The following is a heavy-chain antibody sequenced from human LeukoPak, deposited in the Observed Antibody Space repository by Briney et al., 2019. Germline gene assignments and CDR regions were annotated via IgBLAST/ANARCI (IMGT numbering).Heavy chain of an antibody. J-gene: IGHJ4*02. Sequence: PGGSLRLSCAASGFSFSSYEMNWVRQAPGKGLEWVSYISSSGSTINYADSVKGRFTFSRDNAKNSLYLQMNSLRAEDTAVYYRLKDSCISTSCYASGRFRYFDYWGQGTLVTVSS. V-gene: IGHV3-48*03. D-gene: IGHD2-2*01. CDR3: LKDSCISTSCYASGRFRYFDY. CDR2: ISSSGSTI. CDR1: GFSFSSYE.